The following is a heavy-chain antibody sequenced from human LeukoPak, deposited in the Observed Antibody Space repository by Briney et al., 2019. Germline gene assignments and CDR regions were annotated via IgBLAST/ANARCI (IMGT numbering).Heavy chain of an antibody. D-gene: IGHD6-13*01. J-gene: IGHJ5*02. CDR3: TTGPAA. Sequence: ASVKVSCEVSGYTVTELSMDWVRQAPGKGLEGMGGFNPEDGETVYAQQFQGRVTLTEDTSTNTAYMELSSLRSEDTAVYYCTTGPAAWGQGTLVTVSS. V-gene: IGHV1-24*01. CDR2: FNPEDGET. CDR1: GYTVTELS.